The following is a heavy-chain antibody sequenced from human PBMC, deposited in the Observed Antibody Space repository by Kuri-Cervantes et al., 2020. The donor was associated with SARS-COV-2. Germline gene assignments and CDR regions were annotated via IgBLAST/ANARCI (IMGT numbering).Heavy chain of an antibody. CDR2: ISHSGST. Sequence: GSLRLSCTVSGGSISSSSYFWGWIRQAPGKGLEWIGEISHSGSTNYNPSLKSRVTISVDTSNNQFSLKLSTVTAADTAVYYCARGRKQLGGSDFDYWGQGTLVTVAS. D-gene: IGHD6-6*01. V-gene: IGHV4-39*07. J-gene: IGHJ4*02. CDR3: ARGRKQLGGSDFDY. CDR1: GGSISSSSYF.